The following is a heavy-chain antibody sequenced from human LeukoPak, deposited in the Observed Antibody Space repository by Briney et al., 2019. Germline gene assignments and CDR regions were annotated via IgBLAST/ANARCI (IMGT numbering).Heavy chain of an antibody. Sequence: PSETLSLTCTVSGGSISSYYWSWIRQPPGKGLEWVGYIYYSGSTNYNPSLKSRVTISVDTSKNQFSLKLSSVTAADTAVYYCARVEWSTGYKGHRWFDPWGQGTLVTVSS. CDR1: GGSISSYY. CDR2: IYYSGST. CDR3: ARVEWSTGYKGHRWFDP. V-gene: IGHV4-59*01. J-gene: IGHJ5*02. D-gene: IGHD5-18*01.